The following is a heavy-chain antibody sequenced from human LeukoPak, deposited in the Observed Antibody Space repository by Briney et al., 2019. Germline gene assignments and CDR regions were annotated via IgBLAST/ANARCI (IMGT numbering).Heavy chain of an antibody. V-gene: IGHV4-34*01. CDR2: INHSGST. Sequence: SETLSLTCAVYGGSFSGYYWSWIRQPPRKGPEWIGEINHSGSTNYNPSLKSRVTISVDTSKNQFSLKLSSVTAADTAVYYCARVQGRIAARPKNWFDPWGQGTLVTVSS. CDR1: GGSFSGYY. J-gene: IGHJ5*02. CDR3: ARVQGRIAARPKNWFDP. D-gene: IGHD6-6*01.